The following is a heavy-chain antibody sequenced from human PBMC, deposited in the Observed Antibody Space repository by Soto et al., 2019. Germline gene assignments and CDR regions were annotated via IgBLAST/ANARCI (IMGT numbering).Heavy chain of an antibody. CDR2: TDYSGNT. V-gene: IGHV4-59*08. Sequence: QVQLQESGPGLVRPSETLSLTCTVSSDSISSYYWIWIRQPPGKGLEWIGYTDYSGNTNYNPSLKSRVTRSGATSKNQFSLRLSPVTAADTAVYYCASAVGDPLYSLDYWGQVTLVTVSS. J-gene: IGHJ4*02. CDR3: ASAVGDPLYSLDY. CDR1: SDSISSYY. D-gene: IGHD2-15*01.